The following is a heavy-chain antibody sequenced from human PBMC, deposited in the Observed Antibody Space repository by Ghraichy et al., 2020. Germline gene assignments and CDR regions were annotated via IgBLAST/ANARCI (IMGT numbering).Heavy chain of an antibody. CDR3: GRRSYGYGFVY. V-gene: IGHV4-39*01. Sequence: SETLSLTCTVSGASISTTIYYWGWIRQPPGKDLEWIGCIYDNGNTFYNPSLKSRASISRDTSKSKFSLNLSSVTAADTAVYYCGRRSYGYGFVYWSQGTLVTVSS. CDR1: GASISTTIYY. J-gene: IGHJ4*02. CDR2: IYDNGNT. D-gene: IGHD5-18*01.